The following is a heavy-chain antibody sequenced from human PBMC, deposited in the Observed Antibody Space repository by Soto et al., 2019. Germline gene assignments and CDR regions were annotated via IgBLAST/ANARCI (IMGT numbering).Heavy chain of an antibody. Sequence: QLQLQESGSGLVKPSQTLSLTCAVSGGSISSGGYSWSWIRQPPGKGLEWIGYIYHSGSTYYNPSLKSRLTISVDRSKNQFSLKLSSVTAADTAVYYCARRRGFPYSYGMDVWGQGTTVTVSS. CDR2: IYHSGST. CDR1: GGSISSGGYS. D-gene: IGHD5-12*01. V-gene: IGHV4-30-2*01. J-gene: IGHJ6*02. CDR3: ARRRGFPYSYGMDV.